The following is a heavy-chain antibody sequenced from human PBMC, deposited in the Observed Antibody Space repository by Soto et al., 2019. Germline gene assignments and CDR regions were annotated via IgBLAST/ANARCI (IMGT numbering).Heavy chain of an antibody. CDR3: ARDDYYYYGMDV. V-gene: IGHV4-59*01. CDR2: IYYSGST. Sequence: SETLSLTCTVSGGSISSYYWSWIRQPPGKGLEWIGYIYYSGSTNYNPSLKSRVTISVDTSKNQFSLKLSSVTAADTAVYYCARDDYYYYGMDVWGQGTTVTVSS. CDR1: GGSISSYY. J-gene: IGHJ6*02.